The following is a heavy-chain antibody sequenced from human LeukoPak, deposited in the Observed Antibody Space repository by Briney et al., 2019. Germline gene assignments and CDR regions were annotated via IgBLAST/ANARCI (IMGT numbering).Heavy chain of an antibody. J-gene: IGHJ4*02. CDR3: AKDREGITIFGVVIGPGDY. CDR1: GFTFSSYA. D-gene: IGHD3-3*01. Sequence: PGGSLRLSCAASGFTFSSYAMSWVRQAPGKGLEWVSAISGSGGSTYYADSVKGRFTISGDNSKNTLYLQMNSLRAEDTAVYYCAKDREGITIFGVVIGPGDYWGQGTLVTVSS. CDR2: ISGSGGST. V-gene: IGHV3-23*01.